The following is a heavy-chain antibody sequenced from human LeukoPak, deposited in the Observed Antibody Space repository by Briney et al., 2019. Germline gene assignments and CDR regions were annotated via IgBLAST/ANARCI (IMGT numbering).Heavy chain of an antibody. D-gene: IGHD2-2*01. CDR1: ALTFSSYP. J-gene: IGHJ5*02. CDR2: ISGVGGST. V-gene: IGHV3-23*01. CDR3: ARTGYCSSTSCSAGFDP. Sequence: GGSLRLSCAASALTFSSYPMSWVRQAPGKGLEWVSAISGVGGSTFYADSVKGRFTISRDNSKNTLYLQMNSLRAEDTAVYYCARTGYCSSTSCSAGFDPWGQGTLVTVSS.